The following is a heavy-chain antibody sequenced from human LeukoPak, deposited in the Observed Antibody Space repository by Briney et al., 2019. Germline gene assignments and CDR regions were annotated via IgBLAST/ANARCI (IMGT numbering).Heavy chain of an antibody. CDR1: GYSFTSYW. J-gene: IGHJ4*02. CDR2: IYPGDSDT. Sequence: GESLKISCKGSGYSFTSYWIGWVRQTPGKGLEWMGIIYPGDSDTRYSPSFQGQVTISADKSISTAYLQWSGLKASDTAMYYCARVVRYCSGDSCCGYMGNDYWGQGTLVTVSS. V-gene: IGHV5-51*01. CDR3: ARVVRYCSGDSCCGYMGNDY. D-gene: IGHD2-15*01.